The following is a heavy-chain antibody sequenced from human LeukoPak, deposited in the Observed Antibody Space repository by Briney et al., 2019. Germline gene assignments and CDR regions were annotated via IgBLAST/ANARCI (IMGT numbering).Heavy chain of an antibody. CDR3: AITTRGIAVAADY. V-gene: IGHV5-51*01. D-gene: IGHD6-19*01. CDR2: IYPGDSDT. CDR1: GYSFTSYW. Sequence: GEALKISCKGSGYSFTSYWIGWVRQMPGKGLEWMGIIYPGDSDTRYSPSFQGQVTISADKSISTAYLQWSSLKASDTAMYYCAITTRGIAVAADYWGQGTLVTVSS. J-gene: IGHJ4*02.